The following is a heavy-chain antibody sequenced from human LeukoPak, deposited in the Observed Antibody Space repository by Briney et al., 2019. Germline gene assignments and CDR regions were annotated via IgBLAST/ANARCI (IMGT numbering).Heavy chain of an antibody. Sequence: SETLSLTCSVSGGSISGTSYCWGWIRQPPGKGPEWIGSHYHTGRIYHNPSLNSRVTISVDTSKNQFSLKLSSLTAADTAVYSCSRGNHRVTMVRGVGYGMDVWGQGTTVTVSS. CDR2: HYHTGRI. CDR1: GGSISGTSYC. CDR3: SRGNHRVTMVRGVGYGMDV. J-gene: IGHJ6*02. V-gene: IGHV4-39*07. D-gene: IGHD3-10*01.